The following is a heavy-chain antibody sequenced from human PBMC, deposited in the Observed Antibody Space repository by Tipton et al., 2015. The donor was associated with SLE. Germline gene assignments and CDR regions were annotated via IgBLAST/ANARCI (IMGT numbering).Heavy chain of an antibody. Sequence: GLVKPSETLSLTCTVSGGSISSSSYYWGWIRQPPGKGLEWIGSIYYSGSTYYNPSLKSRVTISVDTSKNQFSLKLSSVTAADTAVYYCARRLPPERFDPWGQGTLVTVSS. V-gene: IGHV4-39*01. CDR3: ARRLPPERFDP. CDR2: IYYSGST. D-gene: IGHD4-11*01. CDR1: GGSISSSSYY. J-gene: IGHJ5*02.